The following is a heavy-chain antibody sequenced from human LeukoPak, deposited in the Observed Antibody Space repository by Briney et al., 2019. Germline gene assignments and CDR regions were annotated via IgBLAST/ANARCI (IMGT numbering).Heavy chain of an antibody. V-gene: IGHV1-69*13. J-gene: IGHJ4*02. CDR1: GGTFSSYA. D-gene: IGHD4-17*01. CDR3: ASSTVTTTTSPDY. CDR2: IIPIFGTA. Sequence: ASVKVSCKASGGTFSSYAISWVRQAPGQGLEWMGGIIPIFGTANYAQKLQGRVTITADESTSTAYMELSSLRSEDTAVYYCASSTVTTTTSPDYWGQGTLVTVSS.